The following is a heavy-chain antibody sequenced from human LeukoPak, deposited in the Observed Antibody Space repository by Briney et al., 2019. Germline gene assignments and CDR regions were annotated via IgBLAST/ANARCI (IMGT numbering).Heavy chain of an antibody. CDR1: GFTFSDYY. V-gene: IGHV3-11*04. J-gene: IGHJ4*02. CDR3: ARALVDTAMVTFDY. CDR2: ISSSGSTI. D-gene: IGHD5-18*01. Sequence: GGSLRLSCAASGFTFSDYYMSWIRQAPGKGLEWVSYISSSGSTIYYADSVKGRFTISRDNAKNSLYLQMNSLRAEDTAVYYCARALVDTAMVTFDYWGQGTLVTVSS.